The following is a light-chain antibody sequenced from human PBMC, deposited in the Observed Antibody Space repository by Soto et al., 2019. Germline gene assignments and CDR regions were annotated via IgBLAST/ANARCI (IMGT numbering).Light chain of an antibody. J-gene: IGLJ2*01. V-gene: IGLV2-8*01. Sequence: QSVLTQPPSASGSPGQSVSISCTGTSSDVGGYNFVSWYQQHPGKAPKLIIYDVTKRPSGVPDRFSGSKSVNASSLTVSGLQAEDEADYYCTSYAGSNIPVVFGGGTKLTVL. CDR3: TSYAGSNIPVV. CDR1: SSDVGGYNF. CDR2: DVT.